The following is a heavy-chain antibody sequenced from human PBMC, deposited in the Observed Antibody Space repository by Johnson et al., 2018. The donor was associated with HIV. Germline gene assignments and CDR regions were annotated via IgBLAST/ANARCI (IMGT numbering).Heavy chain of an antibody. CDR1: GFTFSSYA. D-gene: IGHD4-17*01. CDR3: ARSMTTVTVAFDI. V-gene: IGHV3-23*01. J-gene: IGHJ3*02. CDR2: ASGSGGST. Sequence: SGFTFSSYAVSWVRQAPGKGLEWVSGASGSGGSTYYADSVKGRFTISRDNAKNSLYLQMNSLRAEDTALYYCARSMTTVTVAFDIWGQGTMVTVSS.